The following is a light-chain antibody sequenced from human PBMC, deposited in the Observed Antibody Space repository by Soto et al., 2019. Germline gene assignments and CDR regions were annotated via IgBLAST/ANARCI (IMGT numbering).Light chain of an antibody. CDR1: QNIDNW. CDR3: QQYKRPFT. CDR2: DAS. V-gene: IGKV1-5*01. Sequence: DIQMTQSPSTLSASVGDRVTITCRASQNIDNWLTWYQQKPGKAPKVLIFDASTLESGVPSRFSGSGSGTEFTLTISSLQPDDFATDYCQQYKRPFTFGPGTKVDVK. J-gene: IGKJ3*01.